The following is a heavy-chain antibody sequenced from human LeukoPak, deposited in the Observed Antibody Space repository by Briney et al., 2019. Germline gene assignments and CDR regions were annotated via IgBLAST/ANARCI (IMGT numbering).Heavy chain of an antibody. V-gene: IGHV3-23*01. D-gene: IGHD2-15*01. Sequence: GGSLRLSCAASGFTFSSYGMSWVRQVPGKGLEWVSSISHTGGSPYYADSVKGRFTVSRDNSKNTLYLQMNSLTVEDTAIYYCAKNVDRGAYCRGGSCYPYYYYYMDVWGTGTTVTISS. CDR1: GFTFSSYG. J-gene: IGHJ6*03. CDR2: ISHTGGSP. CDR3: AKNVDRGAYCRGGSCYPYYYYYMDV.